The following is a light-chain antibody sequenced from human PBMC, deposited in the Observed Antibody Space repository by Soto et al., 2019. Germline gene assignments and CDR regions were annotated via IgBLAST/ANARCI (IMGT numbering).Light chain of an antibody. V-gene: IGKV1-5*03. Sequence: EISNSHCTLAASVGYSVPITLRPARARATSLAWLQQKPGRAPNLLIYRASTLARGVPSSFSGSGSGTEFTITISSLQPDDFATYYCHRHETYPLAFGGGTKVDIK. CDR2: RAS. CDR3: HRHETYPLA. CDR1: RARATS. J-gene: IGKJ4*01.